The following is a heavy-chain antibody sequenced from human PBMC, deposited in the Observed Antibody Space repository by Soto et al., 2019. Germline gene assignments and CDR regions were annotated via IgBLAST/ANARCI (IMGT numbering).Heavy chain of an antibody. Sequence: GASVKVSCKASGYTFTSYGISWVRQAPGQGLEWMGWISAYNGNTNYAQKLQGRVTMTTDTSTSTAYMELRSLRSDDTAVYYCARWGRGYYDSSGSRDDAFAIWGQGTMVTVSS. V-gene: IGHV1-18*01. CDR3: ARWGRGYYDSSGSRDDAFAI. J-gene: IGHJ3*02. D-gene: IGHD3-22*01. CDR2: ISAYNGNT. CDR1: GYTFTSYG.